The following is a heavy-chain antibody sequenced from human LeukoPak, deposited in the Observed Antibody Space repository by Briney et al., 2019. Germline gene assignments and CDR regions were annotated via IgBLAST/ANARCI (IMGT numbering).Heavy chain of an antibody. Sequence: SETLPLTCAVSGYSISSGYYWGCIRQPPGKGLEWIGSIYHSGSTYCNPSLKSRVTISVDTSKNQFSLKLSSVTAADTAVYYCARVGATTRWFDPWGQGTLVTVSS. J-gene: IGHJ5*02. CDR2: IYHSGST. D-gene: IGHD1-26*01. CDR3: ARVGATTRWFDP. CDR1: GYSISSGYY. V-gene: IGHV4-38-2*01.